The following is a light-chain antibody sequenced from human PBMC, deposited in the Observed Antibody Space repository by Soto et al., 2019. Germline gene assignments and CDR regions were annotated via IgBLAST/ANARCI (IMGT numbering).Light chain of an antibody. CDR2: GAS. CDR3: QQYNNWPPYT. V-gene: IGKV3-15*01. CDR1: QSVSSN. J-gene: IGKJ2*01. Sequence: IVMTQSPATLSVSPGERATLSCRASQSVSSNLAWYQQKPGQAPRLLIYGASTRATGVPARFSGSRSGTEFTLTISSLQSEDFAVYYCQQYNNWPPYTFGQGTKLEIK.